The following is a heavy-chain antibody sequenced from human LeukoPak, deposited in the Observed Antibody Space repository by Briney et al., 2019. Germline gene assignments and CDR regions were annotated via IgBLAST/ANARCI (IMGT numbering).Heavy chain of an antibody. D-gene: IGHD3-10*01. V-gene: IGHV4-59*01. CDR3: ATVAVIRGVTYFDY. Sequence: PSETLSLTCTVPGGSISSYYWSWIWQPPGKGLEWIAYLFYSGSTDYNPSLESRVTISVDTSKNQFSLKLRSVTAADTAVYYCATVAVIRGVTYFDYWGQGTLVTVSS. CDR2: LFYSGST. CDR1: GGSISSYY. J-gene: IGHJ4*02.